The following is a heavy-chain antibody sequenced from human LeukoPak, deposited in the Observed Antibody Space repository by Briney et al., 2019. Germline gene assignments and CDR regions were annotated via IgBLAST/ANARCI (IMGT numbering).Heavy chain of an antibody. CDR3: ARGRIGMAYFDY. Sequence: PGGSLRLSCVGSGFTFSSCAMIWVRQTPGKGLEWVSYISPSSSNIYYADSVKGRFTISRDNARDSLYLQMSSLRDDDTAVYYCARGRIGMAYFDYWGQGSLVTVSS. J-gene: IGHJ4*02. CDR2: ISPSSSNI. V-gene: IGHV3-48*02. CDR1: GFTFSSCA. D-gene: IGHD6-13*01.